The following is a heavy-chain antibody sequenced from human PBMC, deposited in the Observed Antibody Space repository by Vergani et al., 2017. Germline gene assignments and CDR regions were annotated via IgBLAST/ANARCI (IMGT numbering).Heavy chain of an antibody. D-gene: IGHD3-22*01. V-gene: IGHV3-7*03. CDR1: GFTFSSYW. Sequence: EVQLVESGGGLVQPGGSLRLSCAASGFTFSSYWMSWVRQAPGKGLEWVANIKQDGSEKYYVDSVKGRFTISADKSISTAYLQWSSLKASDTAMYYCARVGWSYYDSSGYYYAPGGWFDPWGQGTLVTVSS. J-gene: IGHJ5*02. CDR2: IKQDGSEK. CDR3: ARVGWSYYDSSGYYYAPGGWFDP.